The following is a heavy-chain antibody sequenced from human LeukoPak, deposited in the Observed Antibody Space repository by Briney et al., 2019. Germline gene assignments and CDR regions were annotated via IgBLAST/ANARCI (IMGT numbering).Heavy chain of an antibody. CDR3: ARGYDYVGWFDP. CDR2: ISSSGSTM. J-gene: IGHJ5*02. CDR1: GFTFSSYE. Sequence: GGSLRLSCAASGFTFSSYEMNWVRQAPGKGLEWVSYISSSGSTMYYADSVKGRFTISRDNAKNSLYLQMNSLRAEDTAVYYCARGYDYVGWFDPWGQGALVTVSS. D-gene: IGHD5-12*01. V-gene: IGHV3-48*03.